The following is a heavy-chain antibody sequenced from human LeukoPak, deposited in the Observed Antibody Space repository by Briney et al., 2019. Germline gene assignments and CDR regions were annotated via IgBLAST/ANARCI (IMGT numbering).Heavy chain of an antibody. CDR2: IISSSSTI. CDR1: GFTFSSYS. J-gene: IGHJ4*02. D-gene: IGHD6-13*01. Sequence: GGSLRLSCAASGFTFSSYSMNWVRQAPGKGLEWVSYIISSSSTIYYADSVKGRFTISRDNAKNSLYLQMNSLRAEDTAVYYCAREPSYSNSWYTSCDYWGQGTLVSVSS. V-gene: IGHV3-48*01. CDR3: AREPSYSNSWYTSCDY.